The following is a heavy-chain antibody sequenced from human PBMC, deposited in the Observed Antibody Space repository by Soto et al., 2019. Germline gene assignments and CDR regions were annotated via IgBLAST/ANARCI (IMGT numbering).Heavy chain of an antibody. CDR1: GHTFTGYY. D-gene: IGHD1-7*01. J-gene: IGHJ5*02. V-gene: IGHV1-2*02. CDR3: ARGLSGSTGTWTGP. CDR2: INPNSGGT. Sequence: ASVKVSCKASGHTFTGYYMHWVRQAPGQGLEWMGWINPNSGGTNYAQKFQGRVTMTRDTSISTAYMELSRLRSDDTAVYYCARGLSGSTGTWTGPWGQGTLVTVSS.